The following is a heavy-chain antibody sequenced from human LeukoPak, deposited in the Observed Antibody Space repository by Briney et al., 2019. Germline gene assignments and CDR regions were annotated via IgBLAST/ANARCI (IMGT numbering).Heavy chain of an antibody. V-gene: IGHV1-46*01. CDR1: GYIFSSYY. D-gene: IGHD1-26*01. CDR3: AREHSASALDY. J-gene: IGHJ4*02. CDR2: INPRGDST. Sequence: RASVKVSCKASGYIFSSYYMHWVRQAPGQGPEWMGIINPRGDSTTYAQKFQGRLTMTKDMSTSTLYMELSSLRSEDTAVYYCAREHSASALDYWGQGTLVTVSS.